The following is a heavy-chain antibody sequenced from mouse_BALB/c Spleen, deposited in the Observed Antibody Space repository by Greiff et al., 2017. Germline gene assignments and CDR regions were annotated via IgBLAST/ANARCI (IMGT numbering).Heavy chain of an antibody. D-gene: IGHD2-1*01. CDR2: IDPANGNT. Sequence: EVQVVESGAELVKPGASVKLSCTASGFNIKDTYMHWVKQRPEQGLEWIGRIDPANGNTKYDPKFQGKATITADTSSNTAYLQLSSLTSEDTAVYYCAKAHGNYGWFAYWGQGTLVTVSA. J-gene: IGHJ3*01. V-gene: IGHV14-3*02. CDR1: GFNIKDTY. CDR3: AKAHGNYGWFAY.